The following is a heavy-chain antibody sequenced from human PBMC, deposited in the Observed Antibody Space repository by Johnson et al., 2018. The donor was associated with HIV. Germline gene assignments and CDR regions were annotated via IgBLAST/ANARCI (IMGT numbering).Heavy chain of an antibody. CDR2: ISYDGSYE. V-gene: IGHV3-30*04. CDR1: GFTLSSYA. D-gene: IGHD2-21*02. Sequence: VQLMESGGGVVQPGRSLRLSCAASGFTLSSYAMNWVRQAPGKGLEWVAVISYDGSYEYHADSVKGRFTISRDNSKSTLFLQMNSLSAEDTAVYYCARCSLAYCGGDCYFDAFDMWGQGTMVTVSS. J-gene: IGHJ3*02. CDR3: ARCSLAYCGGDCYFDAFDM.